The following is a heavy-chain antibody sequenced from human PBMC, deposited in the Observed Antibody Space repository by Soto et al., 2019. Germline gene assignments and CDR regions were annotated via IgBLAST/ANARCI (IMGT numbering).Heavy chain of an antibody. Sequence: SETLSLTCTVSGGSISSYYWSWIRQPPGKGLEWIGYIYYSGSTNYNPSLKSRVTISVDTSKNQFSLKLSSVTAADTAVYYCARALSSSWYEDYYYGMDVWRQGTTVTVSS. CDR1: GGSISSYY. CDR2: IYYSGST. D-gene: IGHD6-13*01. CDR3: ARALSSSWYEDYYYGMDV. J-gene: IGHJ6*02. V-gene: IGHV4-59*01.